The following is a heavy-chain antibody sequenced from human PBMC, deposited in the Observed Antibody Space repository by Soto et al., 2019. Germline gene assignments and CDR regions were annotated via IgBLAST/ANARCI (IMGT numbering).Heavy chain of an antibody. CDR2: ISYSGTT. V-gene: IGHV4-30-4*01. Sequence: SETLSLTCTVSGDSISSNNNYWSWFRQPPGEGLEWTGFISYSGTTSYSPSLKSRVAISLDTSKNQFSLSLSSVTAADTAVYYCARGRGYSYGLDPWGQGTLVTVS. D-gene: IGHD5-18*01. J-gene: IGHJ5*02. CDR1: GDSISSNNNY. CDR3: ARGRGYSYGLDP.